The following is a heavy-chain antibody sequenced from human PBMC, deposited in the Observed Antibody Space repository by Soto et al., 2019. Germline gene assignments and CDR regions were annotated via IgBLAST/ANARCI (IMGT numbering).Heavy chain of an antibody. D-gene: IGHD3-10*01. J-gene: IGHJ4*02. CDR2: ILYSGTT. Sequence: QLQLQESGPGLVRPSETLSLTCTVSGGSISSPSHYWGWIRQPPGKGLEWIGSILYSGTTYYSPSLKSRVTISIDTSKNQFSLKVNSVTAADTALYYCAREGLMITTSHPYYLDQWGQGTLVTVSS. CDR1: GGSISSPSHY. V-gene: IGHV4-39*01. CDR3: AREGLMITTSHPYYLDQ.